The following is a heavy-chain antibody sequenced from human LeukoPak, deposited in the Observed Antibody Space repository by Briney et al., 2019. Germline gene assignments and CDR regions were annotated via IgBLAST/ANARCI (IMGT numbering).Heavy chain of an antibody. CDR2: TRNKANSYTT. Sequence: RGSLRLSCAASGFTFSDHYMDWVRQAPGKGLEWVGRTRNKANSYTTEYAASVKGRFTISRDDSKNSLYLQMNSLKTEDTAVYYCARSGVGATDAFDIWGQGTMVTVSS. V-gene: IGHV3-72*01. D-gene: IGHD1-26*01. CDR1: GFTFSDHY. J-gene: IGHJ3*02. CDR3: ARSGVGATDAFDI.